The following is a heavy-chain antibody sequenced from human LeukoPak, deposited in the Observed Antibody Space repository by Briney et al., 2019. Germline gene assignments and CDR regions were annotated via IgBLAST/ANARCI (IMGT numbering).Heavy chain of an antibody. CDR2: IRSKAYGGTT. Sequence: GGSLRLSCTASGFTFGDYAMSWVRQAPGKGLEWVGFIRSKAYGGTTEYAASVKGRFTISRDDSKSIAYLQMNSLKTEDTAVYYCTRDQGGIQLWFIGPEYFQHWGQGTLVTVSS. CDR3: TRDQGGIQLWFIGPEYFQH. CDR1: GFTFGDYA. D-gene: IGHD5-18*01. J-gene: IGHJ1*01. V-gene: IGHV3-49*04.